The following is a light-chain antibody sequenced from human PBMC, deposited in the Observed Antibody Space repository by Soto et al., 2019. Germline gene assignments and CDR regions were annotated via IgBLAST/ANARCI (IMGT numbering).Light chain of an antibody. CDR3: QQYDSWPT. V-gene: IGKV3-15*01. CDR2: GAF. CDR1: QSVNTN. Sequence: EIVMTQSPATLSVSPGERATLSCRASQSVNTNLAWYQQKPGQAPRLLIYGAFTRATGLPGRFGGSWSGTDFTLTISSLQSEDFAVYYCQQYDSWPTFGQGTKVEIK. J-gene: IGKJ1*01.